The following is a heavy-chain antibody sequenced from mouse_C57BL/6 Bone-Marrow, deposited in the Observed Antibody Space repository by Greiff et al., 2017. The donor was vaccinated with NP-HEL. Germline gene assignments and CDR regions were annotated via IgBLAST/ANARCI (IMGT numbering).Heavy chain of an antibody. CDR3: ARYLYYGYYYAMDY. Sequence: QVQLQQSGPELVKPGASVKISCKASGYAFSSSWMNWVKQRPGKGLEWIGRIYPGDGDTNYNGKFKGKATLTADKSSSTAYMQLSSLTSVDSAVYFCARYLYYGYYYAMDYWGQGTSVTVSS. CDR2: IYPGDGDT. J-gene: IGHJ4*01. CDR1: GYAFSSSW. D-gene: IGHD1-1*01. V-gene: IGHV1-82*01.